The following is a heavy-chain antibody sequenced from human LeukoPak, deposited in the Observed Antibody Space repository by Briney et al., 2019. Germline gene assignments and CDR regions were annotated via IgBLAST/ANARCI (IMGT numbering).Heavy chain of an antibody. CDR2: ISGSGGST. J-gene: IGHJ4*02. CDR1: AFTFSSYA. V-gene: IGHV3-23*01. CDR3: AKDPYSGSYYDY. D-gene: IGHD1-26*01. Sequence: GGSLRLSCAASAFTFSSYAMSWVRQAPGKGLEWVSAISGSGGSTYYADSVKGRFTISRDNSKNTLYLQMNSLRAEDTAVYYCAKDPYSGSYYDYWGQGTLVTVSS.